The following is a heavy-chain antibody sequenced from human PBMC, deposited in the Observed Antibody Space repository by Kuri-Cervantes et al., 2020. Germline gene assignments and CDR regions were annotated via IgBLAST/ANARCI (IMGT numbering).Heavy chain of an antibody. CDR1: GGTFSSYA. J-gene: IGHJ6*03. CDR2: IIPIFGTA. D-gene: IGHD3-10*01. CDR3: ARARRTDYKVRGHYYYYMEV. V-gene: IGHV1-69*13. Sequence: SVKVSCKASGGTFSSYAISWVRQAPGQGLEWMGGIIPIFGTANYAQKFQGRVTITADESTSTAYVELSSLRSEDTAVYYCARARRTDYKVRGHYYYYMEVWGKGTTVTVSS.